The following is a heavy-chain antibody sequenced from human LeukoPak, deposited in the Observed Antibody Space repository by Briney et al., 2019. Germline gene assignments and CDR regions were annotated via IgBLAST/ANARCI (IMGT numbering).Heavy chain of an antibody. J-gene: IGHJ4*02. CDR2: IYPGDSDT. D-gene: IGHD6-13*01. Sequence: PGESLKISCKGSGYRFTSYWIGWVRQMPGKGLEWMGIIYPGDSDTRYSPSFQGQVTISADKSISTAYLQWSSLKASDTAMYYCARHTSAAALGAHFDYWGQGTLVTVSS. CDR3: ARHTSAAALGAHFDY. CDR1: GYRFTSYW. V-gene: IGHV5-51*01.